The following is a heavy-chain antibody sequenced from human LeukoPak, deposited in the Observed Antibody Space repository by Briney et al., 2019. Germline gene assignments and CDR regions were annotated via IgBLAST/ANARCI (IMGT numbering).Heavy chain of an antibody. CDR3: ARVYSSSWYWFDP. CDR1: GGTFSSYA. D-gene: IGHD6-13*01. V-gene: IGHV1-69*05. CDR2: IIPIIGTA. Sequence: GASVKVSCKASGGTFSSYAISWVRQAPGQGLEWMGGIIPIIGTANYAQKFQGRVTITTDESTSTAYMELSSLRSEDTAVYYCARVYSSSWYWFDPWGQGTLVTVSS. J-gene: IGHJ5*02.